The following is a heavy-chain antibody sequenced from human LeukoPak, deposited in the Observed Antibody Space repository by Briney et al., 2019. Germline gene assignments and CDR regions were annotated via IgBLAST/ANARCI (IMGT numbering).Heavy chain of an antibody. Sequence: SESLSLTCTVSGGSISSSSYYWGWIRQPPGRGLEWIGSIYYSGSTYYNPSDKSRVTISVDTSKTHFSLKLSSVTAADTAVYYCARHELMVVTARNWFDPWGQGTLVTVSS. CDR3: ARHELMVVTARNWFDP. J-gene: IGHJ5*02. D-gene: IGHD2-21*02. CDR2: IYYSGST. CDR1: GGSISSSSYY. V-gene: IGHV4-39*01.